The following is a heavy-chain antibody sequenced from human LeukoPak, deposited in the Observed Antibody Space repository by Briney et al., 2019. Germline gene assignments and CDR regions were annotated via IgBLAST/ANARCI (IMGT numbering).Heavy chain of an antibody. V-gene: IGHV3-23*01. CDR3: AKPRDSSGYSIAFDI. J-gene: IGHJ3*02. D-gene: IGHD3-22*01. CDR1: GFTFSSYD. Sequence: GGSLRLSCAASGFTFSSYDMTWVRQAPGKGLEWVSGISASGGNIYYADSVKGRFTISRDNSKNTLYLQMNSLRAEDTAIYYCAKPRDSSGYSIAFDIWGQGTMVTVSS. CDR2: ISASGGNI.